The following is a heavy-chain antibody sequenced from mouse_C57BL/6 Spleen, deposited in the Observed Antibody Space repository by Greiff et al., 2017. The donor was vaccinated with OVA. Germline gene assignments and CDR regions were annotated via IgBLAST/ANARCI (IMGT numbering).Heavy chain of an antibody. Sequence: DVQLVESGTVLARPGASVKMSCKTSGYTFTSYWMHWVKQRPGQGLEWIGAIYPGNSDTSYNQKFKGKAKLTAVTSASTAYMELRSLINEDAAVYNSTRTAIGDYYAMDYWGQGTSVTVSS. J-gene: IGHJ4*01. CDR3: TRTAIGDYYAMDY. CDR1: GYTFTSYW. V-gene: IGHV1-5*01. CDR2: IYPGNSDT.